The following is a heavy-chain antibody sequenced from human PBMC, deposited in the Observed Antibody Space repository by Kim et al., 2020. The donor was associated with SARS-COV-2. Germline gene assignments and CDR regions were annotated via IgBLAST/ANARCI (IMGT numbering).Heavy chain of an antibody. V-gene: IGHV4-34*01. CDR3: ARSHRYARILDY. Sequence: SETLSLTCAVYGGSFSGYYWSWIRQPPGKGLEWIGEINHSGSTNYNPSLKSRVTISVDTSKNQFSLKLSSVTAADTAVYYCARSHRYARILDYWGQGTLVTVSS. CDR2: INHSGST. D-gene: IGHD2-2*01. CDR1: GGSFSGYY. J-gene: IGHJ4*02.